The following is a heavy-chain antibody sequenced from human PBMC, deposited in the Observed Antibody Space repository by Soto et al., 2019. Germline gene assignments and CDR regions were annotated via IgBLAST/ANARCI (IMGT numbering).Heavy chain of an antibody. J-gene: IGHJ5*02. Sequence: SGSLDLTCAVSGDSISIGGYSWCWIRQPPGKGLEWIGYTYYSGSTYYNPSLKSRVTISVDRSKNQFSLKLSSVTAADTAVYYCARSGGSSWSEVWFDPWGQGTLVTVSS. V-gene: IGHV4-30-2*01. CDR2: TYYSGST. CDR3: ARSGGSSWSEVWFDP. D-gene: IGHD6-13*01. CDR1: GDSISIGGYS.